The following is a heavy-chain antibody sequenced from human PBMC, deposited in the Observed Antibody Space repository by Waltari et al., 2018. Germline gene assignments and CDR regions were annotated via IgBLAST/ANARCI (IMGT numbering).Heavy chain of an antibody. J-gene: IGHJ4*02. V-gene: IGHV1-46*01. CDR2: IDPSGGTT. CDR1: GYSFTSYH. D-gene: IGHD6-13*01. CDR3: ARTSANPAAGTGYFFDY. Sequence: QVQLVQSGAEVKKPGASVKFSCKASGYSFTSYHIHWVRQAPGQGLEWMGRIDPSGGTTSYAQKFQGRVTLTRDTSTSTVYMEMSSLRSEDTAIYYCARTSANPAAGTGYFFDYWGQGTLVTVSS.